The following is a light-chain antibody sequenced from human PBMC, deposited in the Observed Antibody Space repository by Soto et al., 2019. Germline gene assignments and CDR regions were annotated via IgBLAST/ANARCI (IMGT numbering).Light chain of an antibody. CDR2: GAS. CDR1: QSVSSN. J-gene: IGKJ4*01. V-gene: IGKV3-20*01. CDR3: HQYGSSPRLT. Sequence: IVMPQSPATLSVSPGERATLSCRASQSVSSNLAWYQQKPGQAPRLLIYGASSRATGIPDRFSGSGSGTDFTLTISRLEPEDFAVYYCHQYGSSPRLTFGGGTKVDIK.